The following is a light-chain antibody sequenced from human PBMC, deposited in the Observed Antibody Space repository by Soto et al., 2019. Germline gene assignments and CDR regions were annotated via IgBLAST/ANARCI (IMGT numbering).Light chain of an antibody. V-gene: IGKV1-5*03. CDR3: QQYNSYSQWA. Sequence: DIQMTQSPSTLSASVGDRVTITCRASQSIDVWLAWYQQKPGKAPNLLIYKASSLESGVPSRFSGSGSGTEFTLTISSLQPDDFATYYCQQYNSYSQWAFGPGTRWIS. CDR2: KAS. J-gene: IGKJ1*01. CDR1: QSIDVW.